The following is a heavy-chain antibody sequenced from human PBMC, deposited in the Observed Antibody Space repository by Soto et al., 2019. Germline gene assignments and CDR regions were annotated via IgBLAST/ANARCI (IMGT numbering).Heavy chain of an antibody. Sequence: SETLSLTCAVYGGSFSGYYWSWIRQPPGKGLEWIGEINHSGSTNYNPSLKSRVTISVDTSKNQFSLKLSSVTAADTAVYYCARANADTAMVSYYYYYYMDVWGKGTAVTVS. D-gene: IGHD5-18*01. CDR1: GGSFSGYY. CDR2: INHSGST. V-gene: IGHV4-34*01. CDR3: ARANADTAMVSYYYYYYMDV. J-gene: IGHJ6*03.